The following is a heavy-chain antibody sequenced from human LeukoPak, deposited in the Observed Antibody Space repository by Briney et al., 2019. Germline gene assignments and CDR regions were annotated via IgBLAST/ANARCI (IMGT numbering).Heavy chain of an antibody. V-gene: IGHV3-23*01. CDR2: IGSGGNT. J-gene: IGHJ5*02. Sequence: GGSLRLSCAASGFTFSTYAMSWVRQAPGKGLEWVSTIGSGGNTYYADSVKGRFTISGDNSKNTLFLQMNSLRAEDTAVYYCAKDAVVAATRWFDPWGQGTLVTVSS. CDR1: GFTFSTYA. D-gene: IGHD2-15*01. CDR3: AKDAVVAATRWFDP.